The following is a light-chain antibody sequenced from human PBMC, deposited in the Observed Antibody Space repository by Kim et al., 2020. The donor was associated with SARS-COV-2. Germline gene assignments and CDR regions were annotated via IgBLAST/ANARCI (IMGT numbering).Light chain of an antibody. Sequence: EIVMTQSPATLSVSPGERATLSCRASQSVSSNLAWYQQKPGQAPRLLIYGASTRATGIPARFSGSGSGTEFTLTISSPQSEDFAVYYCHQYNNWPLTFGQGTKVDIK. J-gene: IGKJ1*01. CDR3: HQYNNWPLT. CDR1: QSVSSN. CDR2: GAS. V-gene: IGKV3-15*01.